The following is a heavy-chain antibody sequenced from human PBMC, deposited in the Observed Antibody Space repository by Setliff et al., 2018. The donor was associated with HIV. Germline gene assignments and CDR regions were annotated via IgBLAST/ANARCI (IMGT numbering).Heavy chain of an antibody. J-gene: IGHJ6*03. CDR1: GYVFIHYD. CDR2: MNPNNGNT. D-gene: IGHD1-1*01. V-gene: IGHV1-8*02. CDR3: ARGYTNIEMATTYSYYMDV. Sequence: ASVKVSCKASGYVFIHYDINWVRQAPGQGLEWLGWMNPNNGNTAYARKFQGRVAMVRDTSTSTAFMELSSLTFDDTAIYYCARGYTNIEMATTYSYYMDVWGMGTAVTVSS.